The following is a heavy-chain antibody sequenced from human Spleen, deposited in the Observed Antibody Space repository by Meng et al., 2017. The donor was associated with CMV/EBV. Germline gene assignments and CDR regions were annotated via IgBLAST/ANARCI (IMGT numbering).Heavy chain of an antibody. D-gene: IGHD2-2*01. J-gene: IGHJ6*02. CDR1: GFTFSTYA. Sequence: GGSLRLSCAASGFTFSTYAMSWVRQAPGKGLEWLSVIYSGGYNTYYADSVKGRFTISRDDSKNTLYLQMNSLRAEDTAVYYCVKDQGIVVVPAATYYYGMDVCGQGTTVTVSS. CDR2: IYSGGYNT. V-gene: IGHV3-23*03. CDR3: VKDQGIVVVPAATYYYGMDV.